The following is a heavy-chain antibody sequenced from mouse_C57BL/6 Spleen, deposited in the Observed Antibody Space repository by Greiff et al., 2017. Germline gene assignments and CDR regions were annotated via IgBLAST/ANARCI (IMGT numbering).Heavy chain of an antibody. CDR1: GYSITSGYD. Sequence: VQLKESGPGMVKPSQSLSLTCTVTGYSITSGYDWHWIRHFPGNKLEWMGYISYSGSTNYNPSLKSRISITHDTSKNHFFLKLNSVTTEDTATYYCARAWDGYYGFAYWGQGTLVTVSA. D-gene: IGHD2-3*01. CDR3: ARAWDGYYGFAY. V-gene: IGHV3-1*01. J-gene: IGHJ3*01. CDR2: ISYSGST.